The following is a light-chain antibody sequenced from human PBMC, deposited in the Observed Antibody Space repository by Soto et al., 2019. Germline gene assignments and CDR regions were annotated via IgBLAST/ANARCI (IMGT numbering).Light chain of an antibody. CDR3: QQYNSYSPT. Sequence: IQMTQSPSSLSSSLVDSVFITCRASQSISSNLKWYQQKPGKAPKLLIYDASSLESGVPSRFSGSGSGTEFTLTISSLQPDDFATYYCQQYNSYSPTFGQGTKVDI. V-gene: IGKV1-5*01. CDR1: QSISSN. CDR2: DAS. J-gene: IGKJ1*01.